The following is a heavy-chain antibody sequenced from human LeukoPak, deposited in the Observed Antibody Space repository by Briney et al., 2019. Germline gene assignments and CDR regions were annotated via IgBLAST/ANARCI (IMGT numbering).Heavy chain of an antibody. CDR3: ASSSSSLLLYYYYMDV. CDR2: IIPIFGTA. J-gene: IGHJ6*03. CDR1: GGTFSSYA. V-gene: IGHV1-69*05. D-gene: IGHD6-13*01. Sequence: SVKVSCKASGGTFSSYAISWVRQAPGQGLEWVGGIIPIFGTANYAQKFQGRVTITTDESTSTAYMELSSLRSEDTAVYYCASSSSSLLLYYYYMDVWSKGTTVTVSS.